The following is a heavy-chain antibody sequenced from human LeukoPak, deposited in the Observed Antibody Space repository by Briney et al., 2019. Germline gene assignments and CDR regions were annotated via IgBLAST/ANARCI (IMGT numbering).Heavy chain of an antibody. D-gene: IGHD3-22*01. V-gene: IGHV3-21*01. Sequence: GGSLRLSCAASGFTFSSYSMNWVRQAPGKGLEWVSSISSSSSYIYYADSVKGRFTNSRDNAKNSLYLQMNSLRAEDTAVYYCARAGMYYYDSSAPSWGQGTLVTVSS. CDR3: ARAGMYYYDSSAPS. J-gene: IGHJ4*02. CDR1: GFTFSSYS. CDR2: ISSSSSYI.